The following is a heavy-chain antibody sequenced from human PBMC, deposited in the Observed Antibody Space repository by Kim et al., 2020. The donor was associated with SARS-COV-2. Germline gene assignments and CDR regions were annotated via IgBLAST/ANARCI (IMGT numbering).Heavy chain of an antibody. V-gene: IGHV3-49*03. CDR2: IRSKAYGGTT. Sequence: GGSLRLSCTASGFTFGDYAMSWFRQAPGKGLEWVGFIRSKAYGGTTEYAASVKGRFTISRDDSKSIAYLQMNSLKTEDTAVYYCTRRGYCSGGSCYSDAFDIWGQGTMVTVSS. D-gene: IGHD2-15*01. CDR3: TRRGYCSGGSCYSDAFDI. J-gene: IGHJ3*02. CDR1: GFTFGDYA.